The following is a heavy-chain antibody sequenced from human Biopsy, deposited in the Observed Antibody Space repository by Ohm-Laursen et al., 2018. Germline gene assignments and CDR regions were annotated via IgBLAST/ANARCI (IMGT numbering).Heavy chain of an antibody. Sequence: GTLSLTCTVSGGSIYNFFWSWIRQPPGKGLEWIGSIYHSGSTYYNPSLKSRVTISVDTSKNQFSLKLSSVTAADTAGYYCARGQALKSFDYWGQGTLVTVSS. CDR2: IYHSGST. J-gene: IGHJ4*02. V-gene: IGHV4-38-2*02. CDR3: ARGQALKSFDY. CDR1: GGSIYNFF.